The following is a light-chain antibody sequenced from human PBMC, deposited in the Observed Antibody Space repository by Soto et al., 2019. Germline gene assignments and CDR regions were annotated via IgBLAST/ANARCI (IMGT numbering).Light chain of an antibody. Sequence: DIQMTQSPSSLSASVGDRVTITCRASQSLSTYLNWYQQKPGKAPKLLIYAASSLQSGVPSRFSGSGSWTDFTLTISSLQPEDFATYYCQQSYSTLTFGPGTKVDI. J-gene: IGKJ3*01. CDR1: QSLSTY. V-gene: IGKV1-39*01. CDR2: AAS. CDR3: QQSYSTLT.